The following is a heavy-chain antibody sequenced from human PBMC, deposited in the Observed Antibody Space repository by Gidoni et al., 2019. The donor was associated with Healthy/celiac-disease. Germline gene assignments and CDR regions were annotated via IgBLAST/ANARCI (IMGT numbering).Heavy chain of an antibody. CDR3: ARDCITIFGVVIGGGANWFDP. Sequence: QVQLVQSGAEVKKPGASVKVSCKASGYTFTSYGISWVRQAPGQGLEWMLWISAYNGNTNYAQKLQGRVTMTTDTSTSTAYMELRSLRSDDTAVYYCARDCITIFGVVIGGGANWFDPWGQGTLVTVSS. V-gene: IGHV1-18*01. D-gene: IGHD3-3*01. CDR2: ISAYNGNT. J-gene: IGHJ5*02. CDR1: GYTFTSYG.